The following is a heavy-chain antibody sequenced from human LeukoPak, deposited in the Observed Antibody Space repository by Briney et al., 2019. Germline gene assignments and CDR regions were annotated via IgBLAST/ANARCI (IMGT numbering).Heavy chain of an antibody. D-gene: IGHD3-22*01. CDR2: IYYSGST. CDR3: ARIAPGYYYDSSGWTHDY. Sequence: SETLSLTCAVYGGSFSGYYWSWIRQPPGKGLEWIGYIYYSGSTNYNPSLKSRVTISVDTSKNQFSLKLSSVTAADTAVYYCARIAPGYYYDSSGWTHDYWGQGTLVTVSS. J-gene: IGHJ4*02. CDR1: GGSFSGYY. V-gene: IGHV4-59*01.